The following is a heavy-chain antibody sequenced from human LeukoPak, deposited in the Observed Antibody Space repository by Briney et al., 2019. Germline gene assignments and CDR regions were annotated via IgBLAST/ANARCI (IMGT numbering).Heavy chain of an antibody. CDR3: SRESTAFDY. Sequence: ASVTVSCKASGYTFTSYYMHWVRQAPGQGREWMGLINHTGGSTSYPQQFQGRISMSRDTSTCTVYMEMSSPTPEDTALYYRSRESTAFDYLGQGTLGTVSS. J-gene: IGHJ4*02. CDR1: GYTFTSYY. V-gene: IGHV1-46*01. CDR2: INHTGGST.